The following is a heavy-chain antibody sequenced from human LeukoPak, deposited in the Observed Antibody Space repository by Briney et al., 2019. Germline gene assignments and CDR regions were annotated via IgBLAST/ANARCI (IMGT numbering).Heavy chain of an antibody. V-gene: IGHV1-46*01. CDR1: GYIFTIYY. Sequence: ASVKVSFKASGYIFTIYYMHWVRQAPGQGLEWMGIINPYGGSTSYAQKLQGRVTVTGDTSTSTVYMELSGLRSEDAAVYYCARTMVRGVNHYFDYWGQGTLVTVSS. CDR2: INPYGGST. D-gene: IGHD3-10*01. CDR3: ARTMVRGVNHYFDY. J-gene: IGHJ4*02.